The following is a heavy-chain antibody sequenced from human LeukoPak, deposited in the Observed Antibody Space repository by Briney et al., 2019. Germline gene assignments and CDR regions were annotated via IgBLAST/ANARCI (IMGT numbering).Heavy chain of an antibody. CDR3: ASSGTASRGAMDV. Sequence: PGGSLRLSCAASGLIGSSNFMTWVRQAPGKGLEWVSAIYSGGSTFYADSVRGRFNISRDNSRKTMFLQMSSLRVEDTAVYYCASSGTASRGAMDVWGQGTTVTVSS. J-gene: IGHJ6*02. V-gene: IGHV3-66*01. CDR1: GLIGSSNF. CDR2: IYSGGST. D-gene: IGHD1-1*01.